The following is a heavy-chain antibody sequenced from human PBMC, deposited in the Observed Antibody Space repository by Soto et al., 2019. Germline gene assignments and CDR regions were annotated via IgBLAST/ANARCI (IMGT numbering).Heavy chain of an antibody. J-gene: IGHJ6*02. CDR2: IVVGSGNT. V-gene: IGHV1-58*01. D-gene: IGHD3-3*01. CDR3: AAAGSGRRYYDFWSGSPYYYGMDV. CDR1: GFTFTSSA. Sequence: SVKVSCKASGFTFTSSAVQWVRQARGQRLEWIGWIVVGSGNTNYAQKFQERVTITRDMSTSTAYMELSSLRSEDTAVYYCAAAGSGRRYYDFWSGSPYYYGMDVWGQGTTVTVSS.